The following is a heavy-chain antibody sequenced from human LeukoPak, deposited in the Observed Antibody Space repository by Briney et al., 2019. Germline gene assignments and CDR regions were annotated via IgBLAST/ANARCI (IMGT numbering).Heavy chain of an antibody. D-gene: IGHD3-9*01. Sequence: ASVKVSCKAFGYTFTGYYMHWVRQAPGQGLGWMGWINPNSGGTNFAQEFQYRVTMTRDTSISTAYMELSRLRSDDSAVYYCARSPDILTGEDFDYWGQGTLVTVSS. CDR1: GYTFTGYY. V-gene: IGHV1-2*02. CDR3: ARSPDILTGEDFDY. CDR2: INPNSGGT. J-gene: IGHJ4*02.